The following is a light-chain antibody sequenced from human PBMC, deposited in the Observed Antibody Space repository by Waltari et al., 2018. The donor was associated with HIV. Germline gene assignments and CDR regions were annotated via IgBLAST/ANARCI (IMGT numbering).Light chain of an antibody. CDR1: QSVGTS. V-gene: IGKV3-15*01. CDR3: QQYEKWPPLT. J-gene: IGKJ4*01. CDR2: SVS. Sequence: EIVMTQSPVALSASLGERVTLSCRASQSVGTSLAWYRQRPGQAPVVIIYSVSTRAAGVPARFSGSGSGTDFTLTISSLQPEDYAVYFCQQYEKWPPLTFGGGTKV.